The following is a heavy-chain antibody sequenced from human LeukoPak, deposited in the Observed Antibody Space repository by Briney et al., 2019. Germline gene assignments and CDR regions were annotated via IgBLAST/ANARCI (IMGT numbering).Heavy chain of an antibody. Sequence: GGSLRLSCADSGFTVSSNYMSRVRQAPGKGLEWVAVISYDGSNKQYADSVKGRFTISRDNAKNTLYLQMNSLRAEDTAVYYCANPAYSSGDPNFDYWGQGTLVIVSS. CDR1: GFTVSSNY. D-gene: IGHD6-19*01. J-gene: IGHJ4*02. V-gene: IGHV3-30*18. CDR2: ISYDGSNK. CDR3: ANPAYSSGDPNFDY.